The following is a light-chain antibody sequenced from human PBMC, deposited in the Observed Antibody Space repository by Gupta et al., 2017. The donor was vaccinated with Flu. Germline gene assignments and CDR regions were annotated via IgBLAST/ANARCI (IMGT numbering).Light chain of an antibody. CDR2: DNN. CDR3: GTWDSSLSVRV. CDR1: SSNIGNNY. J-gene: IGLJ3*02. V-gene: IGLV1-51*01. Sequence: QSVLTQPPSVSAAPGQKVTISCSGSSSNIGNNYVSWYQQLPGTAPKLLIYDNNKRPSGIPDLFSGSKSGTSATLGITGLQTGDDADYYCGTWDSSLSVRVFGGGTKLTVL.